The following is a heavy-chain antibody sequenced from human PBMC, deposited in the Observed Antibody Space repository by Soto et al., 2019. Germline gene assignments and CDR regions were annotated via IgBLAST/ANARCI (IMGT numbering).Heavy chain of an antibody. CDR2: VNPNSGGT. J-gene: IGHJ3*02. Sequence: GASVKVSCKASGYTFTGYYMHWVRQAPGQGLEWMGWVNPNSGGTNYAQKFQGWVTMTRDTSISTAYMELSRLRSDDTAVYYCARAGNWNYGGRGAFYIWSQGTMVTVSS. CDR3: ARAGNWNYGGRGAFYI. V-gene: IGHV1-2*04. D-gene: IGHD1-7*01. CDR1: GYTFTGYY.